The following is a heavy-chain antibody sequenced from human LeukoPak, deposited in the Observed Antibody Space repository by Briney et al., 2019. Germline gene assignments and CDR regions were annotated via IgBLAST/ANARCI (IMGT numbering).Heavy chain of an antibody. CDR1: GFTFSSYG. CDR2: ISYDGSNK. V-gene: IGHV3-30*18. J-gene: IGHJ4*02. Sequence: GRSLRLSCAASGFTFSSYGMHWVRQAPGKGLEWVAVISYDGSNKYYADSVKGRFTISRDNSKNTLYLQMNSLRAEDTAVYYCAKDRLAVALWPHFDYWGQGTLVTVSS. CDR3: AKDRLAVALWPHFDY. D-gene: IGHD6-19*01.